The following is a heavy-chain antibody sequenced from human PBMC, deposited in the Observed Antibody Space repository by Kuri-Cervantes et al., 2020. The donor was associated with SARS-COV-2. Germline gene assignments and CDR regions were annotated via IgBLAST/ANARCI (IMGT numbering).Heavy chain of an antibody. CDR1: GASVSSNSAA. CDR2: TYYRSKWYN. CDR3: ARGIYYGMDV. Sequence: LRLSCAISGASVSSNSAAWNWSRQSPSRGLEWLGRTYYRSKWYNDYAVSVKSRITINPDTSKNQFSLQLNSVTPEDTAVYYCARGIYYGMDVWGQGTTVTVSS. J-gene: IGHJ6*02. V-gene: IGHV6-1*01.